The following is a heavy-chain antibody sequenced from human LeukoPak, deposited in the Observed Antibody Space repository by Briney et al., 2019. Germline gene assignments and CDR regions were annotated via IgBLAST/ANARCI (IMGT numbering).Heavy chain of an antibody. CDR1: GGSISSYY. V-gene: IGHV4-59*08. CDR2: IYYSGST. CDR3: ARSARLGYFDY. J-gene: IGHJ4*02. Sequence: SETLSLTCTVSGGSISSYYWSWIRQPPGKGLEWIGYIYYSGSTNYNPSLKSRVTISVDTSKNQSSLKLSSVTAADTAVYYYARSARLGYFDYWGQGTLVTVSS.